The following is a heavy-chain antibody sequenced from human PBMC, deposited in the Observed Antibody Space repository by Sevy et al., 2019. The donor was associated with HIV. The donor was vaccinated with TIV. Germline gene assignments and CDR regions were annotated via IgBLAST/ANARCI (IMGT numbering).Heavy chain of an antibody. CDR2: ISSSSSYI. CDR1: GFTFTSYN. CDR3: AVGISSPHGAFDI. Sequence: GGSLRLSCAASGFTFTSYNMNWVRQAPGKGLEWVSSISSSSSYIYYADSVKGRFTISRDNAKNSLYLQMNSLRADDMAVYYCAVGISSPHGAFDIWGQGTMVTVSS. V-gene: IGHV3-21*01. D-gene: IGHD7-27*01. J-gene: IGHJ3*02.